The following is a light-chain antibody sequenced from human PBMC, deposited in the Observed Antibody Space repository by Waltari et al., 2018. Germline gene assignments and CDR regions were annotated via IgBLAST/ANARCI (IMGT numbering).Light chain of an antibody. J-gene: IGKJ1*01. V-gene: IGKV3-20*01. Sequence: EIVLTQSPLTLSLSPGDRVTLPCRASPSIGTFLAWYQQKPGQPPRLLIYGASIRATGIPDRVSGSGSGTDFSLTISRLEPEDFAVYYCQHYVRLPVTFGQGTKVEIK. CDR1: PSIGTF. CDR2: GAS. CDR3: QHYVRLPVT.